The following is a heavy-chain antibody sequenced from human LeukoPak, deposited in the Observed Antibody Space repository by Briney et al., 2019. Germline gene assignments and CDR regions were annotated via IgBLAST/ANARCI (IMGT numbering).Heavy chain of an antibody. CDR1: GYTFTGYY. J-gene: IGHJ4*02. Sequence: ASVKVSCKASGYTFTGYYMHWVRQAPGQGLEWMGWINPNSGGTNYAQKFQCRVTMTRDTSISTAYMELSRLRSDDTAVYYCARDHVISPGFDYWGQGTLVTVSS. CDR2: INPNSGGT. CDR3: ARDHVISPGFDY. V-gene: IGHV1-2*02. D-gene: IGHD2-21*01.